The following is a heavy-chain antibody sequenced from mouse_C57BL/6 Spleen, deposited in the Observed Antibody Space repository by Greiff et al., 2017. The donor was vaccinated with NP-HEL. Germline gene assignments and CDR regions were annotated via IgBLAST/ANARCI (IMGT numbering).Heavy chain of an antibody. CDR1: GFTFSSYA. CDR2: ISDGGSYT. CDR3: ASLGPFAY. J-gene: IGHJ3*01. Sequence: EVQRVESGGGLVKPGGSLKLSCAASGFTFSSYAMSWVRQTPEKRLEWVATISDGGSYTYYPDNVKGRFTISRDNAKNNLYLQMSHLKSEDTAMYYCASLGPFAYWGQGTLVTVSA. V-gene: IGHV5-4*01. D-gene: IGHD4-1*01.